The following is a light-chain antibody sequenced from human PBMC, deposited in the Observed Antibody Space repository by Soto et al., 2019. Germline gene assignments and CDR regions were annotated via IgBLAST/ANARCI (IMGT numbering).Light chain of an antibody. CDR1: QSISGW. Sequence: DIQMTQSPPTLSASVGDRVTITCRASQSISGWLAWYQQKPGKAPKLLIYDASNLEGGVPSRFSGTGSGKEFTLTISSLQPEDFATYYCQQYNTYSPTFGQGTKVDIK. CDR3: QQYNTYSPT. CDR2: DAS. J-gene: IGKJ1*01. V-gene: IGKV1-5*01.